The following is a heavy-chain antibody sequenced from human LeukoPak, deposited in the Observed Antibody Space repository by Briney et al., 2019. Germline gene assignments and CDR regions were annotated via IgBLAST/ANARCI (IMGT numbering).Heavy chain of an antibody. V-gene: IGHV1-18*04. CDR2: XSTYNGDT. CDR1: GYTFKNYG. J-gene: IGHJ5*01. Sequence: GASVKVSCKASGYTFKNYGISWVRQAPGQGLXXXXXXSTYNGDTKHAQKVQGRLTLTADASTSTAYMELRGLRSDDTAVYYCARDPSNTSGWYIWFDFWGQGTLVTVSS. D-gene: IGHD6-19*01. CDR3: ARDPSNTSGWYIWFDF.